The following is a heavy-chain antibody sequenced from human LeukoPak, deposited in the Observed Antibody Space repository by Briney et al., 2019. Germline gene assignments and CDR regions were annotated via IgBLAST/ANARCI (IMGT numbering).Heavy chain of an antibody. CDR1: GFTFDDYA. CDR2: ISWNSGSI. Sequence: GGSLRLSCAASGFTFDDYAMHWVRQAPGKGLECVSGISWNSGSIGYADSVKGRFTISRDNAKNSLYLQMNSLRAEDTALYYCAKDMGAVADYYFDYWGQGTLVTVSS. D-gene: IGHD6-19*01. V-gene: IGHV3-9*01. J-gene: IGHJ4*02. CDR3: AKDMGAVADYYFDY.